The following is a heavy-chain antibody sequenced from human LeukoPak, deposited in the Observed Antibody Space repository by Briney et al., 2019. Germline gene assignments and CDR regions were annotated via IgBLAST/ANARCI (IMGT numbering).Heavy chain of an antibody. D-gene: IGHD5/OR15-5a*01. Sequence: ASVKVSCKASGYTFSDYFIHWVRQAPGQGLEWMGRINPKRGDTDNAQKFEGRVAMTSDTSINTVYMDLIRLRFDDTAVYYCARVGVYGDDAFDIWGQGTMVTVSS. J-gene: IGHJ3*02. CDR1: GYTFSDYF. V-gene: IGHV1-2*06. CDR3: ARVGVYGDDAFDI. CDR2: INPKRGDT.